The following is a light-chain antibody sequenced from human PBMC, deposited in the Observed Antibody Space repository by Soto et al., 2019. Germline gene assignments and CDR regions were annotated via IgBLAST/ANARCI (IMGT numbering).Light chain of an antibody. V-gene: IGKV1-5*01. J-gene: IGKJ1*01. CDR1: QSTSSW. CDR2: DAS. CDR3: QQYNSYLWT. Sequence: DIQMTLSPSARSASVGDRVTITCRASQSTSSWLAWYQQKPGKAPKLLIYDASSLESGVPSRFSGSGSGTEFTLTISSLQPDDFATYYCQQYNSYLWTFGQGTKVDIK.